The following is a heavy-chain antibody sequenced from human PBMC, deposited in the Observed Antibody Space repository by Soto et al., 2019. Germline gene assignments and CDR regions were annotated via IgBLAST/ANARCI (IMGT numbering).Heavy chain of an antibody. V-gene: IGHV1-3*01. CDR2: INAGNGNT. CDR1: GYTFTSYA. CDR3: VSEILGYYYYYGMDV. J-gene: IGHJ6*02. Sequence: ASVKVSCKASGYTFTSYAMHWVRQAPGQRLEWMGWINAGNGNTKYSQKFQGRVTITRDTSASTAYMELSSLRSEDTAVYYCVSEILGYYYYYGMDVWGQGTTVTVSS. D-gene: IGHD2-15*01.